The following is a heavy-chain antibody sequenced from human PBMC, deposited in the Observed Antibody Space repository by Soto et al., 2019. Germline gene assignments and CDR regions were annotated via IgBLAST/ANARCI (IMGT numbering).Heavy chain of an antibody. V-gene: IGHV3-73*01. CDR2: IRSKANSYAT. Sequence: PGGSLRLSWAASGFTFSGFAMHWVRQASGKGLEWVGRIRSKANSYATAYAASVKGRFTISRDDSKNTAYLQMNSLKTEDTAVYYCTRHQGSGSYYIYYYGMDVWGQGTTVTVSS. CDR3: TRHQGSGSYYIYYYGMDV. J-gene: IGHJ6*02. D-gene: IGHD3-10*01. CDR1: GFTFSGFA.